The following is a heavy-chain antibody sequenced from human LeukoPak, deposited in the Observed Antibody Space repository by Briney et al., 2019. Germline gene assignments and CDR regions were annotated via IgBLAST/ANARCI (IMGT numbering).Heavy chain of an antibody. CDR2: IIPLLGIA. D-gene: IGHD2-2*01. CDR1: GYTFTSYY. CDR3: ARLYCSSTSCYGPNWFDP. V-gene: IGHV1-69*10. Sequence: ASVKISCKASGYTFTSYYMHWVRQTPGQGLEWIGGIIPLLGIANYAQKFQGRVTITADKSTSTAYMELSSLRSEDTAVYYCARLYCSSTSCYGPNWFDPGGQGTLVTVS. J-gene: IGHJ5*02.